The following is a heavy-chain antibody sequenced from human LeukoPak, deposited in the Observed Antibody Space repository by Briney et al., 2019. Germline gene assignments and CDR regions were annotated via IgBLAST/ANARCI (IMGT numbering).Heavy chain of an antibody. CDR1: GFTFNNYA. J-gene: IGHJ5*02. V-gene: IGHV3-23*01. Sequence: GGSLRLSCAASGFTFNNYAMNWVRQAPGKRLEWVSGIIDSDGNTFYTDSVKGRFSISRDNSKNTLYLQMNSLRAEDTAVYYCAKDGSSSWYFWFDPWGQGTLVTVSS. CDR3: AKDGSSSWYFWFDP. D-gene: IGHD6-13*01. CDR2: IIDSDGNT.